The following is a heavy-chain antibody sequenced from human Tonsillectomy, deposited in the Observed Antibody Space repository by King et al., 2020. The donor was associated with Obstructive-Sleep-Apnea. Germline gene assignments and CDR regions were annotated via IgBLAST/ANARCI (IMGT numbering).Heavy chain of an antibody. J-gene: IGHJ5*02. CDR3: AREGPIVVVPAASGWFDP. D-gene: IGHD2-2*01. CDR2: IYYSGRT. CDR1: GGSISSSSYY. Sequence: QLQESGPGLVKPSETLSLTCTVSGGSISSSSYYWGWIRQPPGKGLEWIGSIYYSGRTYYNPSLKSRVTMSADTSKNQFSLKLSSLTAADTAVYYCAREGPIVVVPAASGWFDPWGQGTLVTVSS. V-gene: IGHV4-39*07.